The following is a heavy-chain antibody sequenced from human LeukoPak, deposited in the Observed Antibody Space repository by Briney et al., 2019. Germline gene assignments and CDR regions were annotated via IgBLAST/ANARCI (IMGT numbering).Heavy chain of an antibody. Sequence: PSETLSLTCTVSGGSISSYYWSWIRQPPGKGLEWIGYIYYSGSTNHNPSLKSRVTISVDTSKNQFSLKLSSVTAADTAVYYCARAAYCGGDCYSGAFDIWGQGTMVTVSS. J-gene: IGHJ3*02. CDR2: IYYSGST. CDR1: GGSISSYY. V-gene: IGHV4-59*01. D-gene: IGHD2-21*01. CDR3: ARAAYCGGDCYSGAFDI.